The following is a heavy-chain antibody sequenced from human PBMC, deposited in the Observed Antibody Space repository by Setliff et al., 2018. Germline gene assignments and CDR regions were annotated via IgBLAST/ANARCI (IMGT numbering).Heavy chain of an antibody. D-gene: IGHD1-1*01. V-gene: IGHV4-39*07. CDR2: FSYSGNP. CDR1: GDSITTDNYF. Sequence: SETLSLTCSVSGDSITTDNYFWGWIRQTPGKGLEWIGSFSYSGNPHYHPSLRGRVTISGDTSKKQFSLKMNSVTAADTAVYYCAREDWNGNAFDIWGPGTMVTVSS. J-gene: IGHJ3*02. CDR3: AREDWNGNAFDI.